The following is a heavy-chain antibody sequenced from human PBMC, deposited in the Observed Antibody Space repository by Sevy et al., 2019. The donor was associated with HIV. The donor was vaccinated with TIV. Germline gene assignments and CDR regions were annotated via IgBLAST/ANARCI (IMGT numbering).Heavy chain of an antibody. J-gene: IGHJ4*02. CDR2: IYYSGST. CDR1: GGSISSYY. D-gene: IGHD3-3*01. V-gene: IGHV4-59*01. Sequence: GSLRLSCTVSGGSISSYYWSWIRQPPGKGLEWIGYIYYSGSTNYNPSLKSRVTISVDTSKNQFSLKLSSVTAADTAVYYCARARFLEWLSHGAYFDYWGQGTLVTVSS. CDR3: ARARFLEWLSHGAYFDY.